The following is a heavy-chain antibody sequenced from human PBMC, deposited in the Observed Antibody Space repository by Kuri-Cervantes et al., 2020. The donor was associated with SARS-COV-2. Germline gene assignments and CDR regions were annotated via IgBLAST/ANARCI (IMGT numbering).Heavy chain of an antibody. J-gene: IGHJ3*02. V-gene: IGHV3-15*01. CDR2: IKSKTDGGTT. Sequence: LPLTCAASGFTFSNAWMSWVRQAPGKGLEWVGRIKSKTDGGTTDYAAPVKGRFTISRDDSKNTLYLQMNSLKTEETAVYYCTTYYDFWSGYYSSDAFDIWGQGTMVTVSS. CDR3: TTYYDFWSGYYSSDAFDI. CDR1: GFTFSNAW. D-gene: IGHD3-3*01.